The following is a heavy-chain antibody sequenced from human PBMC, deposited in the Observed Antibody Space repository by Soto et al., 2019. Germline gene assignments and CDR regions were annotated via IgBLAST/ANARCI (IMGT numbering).Heavy chain of an antibody. CDR1: GCSFTSYC. Sequence: GPSLKISGKGSGCSFTSYCISWVRQMPGKGLEWMGRIDPSDSYTNYSPSFQGHVTISADKSISTAYLQWSSLKASDTAMYYCARHLADDIVATISLGMDVWGQGTTVTVSS. D-gene: IGHD5-12*01. J-gene: IGHJ6*02. CDR3: ARHLADDIVATISLGMDV. V-gene: IGHV5-10-1*01. CDR2: IDPSDSYT.